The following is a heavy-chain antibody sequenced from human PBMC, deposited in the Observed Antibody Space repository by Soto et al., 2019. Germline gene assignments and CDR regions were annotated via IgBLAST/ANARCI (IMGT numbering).Heavy chain of an antibody. V-gene: IGHV3-30*18. J-gene: IGHJ4*02. D-gene: IGHD2-8*01. CDR2: ISYDGSNK. Sequence: QVQLVESGGGVVQPGRSLRLSCAASGFTFSSYGMHWVRQAPGKGLEWVAVISYDGSNKNYADSVKGRFTISRDNSKNTLYLQMNSLRAEDTAVYYCAKDLVVLMAEKSGLFDYWGQGTLVTVSS. CDR1: GFTFSSYG. CDR3: AKDLVVLMAEKSGLFDY.